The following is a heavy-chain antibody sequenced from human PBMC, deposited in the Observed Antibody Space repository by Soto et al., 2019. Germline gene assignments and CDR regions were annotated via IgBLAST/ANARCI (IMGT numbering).Heavy chain of an antibody. CDR1: GFTFSSYG. V-gene: IGHV3-33*01. D-gene: IGHD5-18*01. CDR2: IWYDGSNK. CDR3: ARDVVRFHTAVDY. J-gene: IGHJ4*02. Sequence: PGGSLRLSCAASGFTFSSYGMHWVRQAPGKGLEWVAVIWYDGSNKYYADSVKGRFTISRDNSKNTLYLQMNSLRAEDTAVYYCARDVVRFHTAVDYWGQGTLVTVSS.